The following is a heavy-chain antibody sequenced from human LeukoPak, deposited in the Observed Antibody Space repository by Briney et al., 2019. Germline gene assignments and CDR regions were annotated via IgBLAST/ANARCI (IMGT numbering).Heavy chain of an antibody. CDR2: ISSSGSTI. Sequence: GGSLRLSCAASGFTVSSNYMSWVRQAPGKGLEWVSYISSSGSTIYYADSVKGRFTISRDNAKNSLYLQMNSLRAEDTTVYYCASLPTVTTSGYMDVWGKGTTVTVSS. J-gene: IGHJ6*03. CDR1: GFTVSSNY. CDR3: ASLPTVTTSGYMDV. V-gene: IGHV3-11*04. D-gene: IGHD4-17*01.